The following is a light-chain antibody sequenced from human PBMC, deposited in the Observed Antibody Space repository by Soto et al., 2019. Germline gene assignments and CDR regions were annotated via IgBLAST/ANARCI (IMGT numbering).Light chain of an antibody. CDR1: QYVGTR. J-gene: IGKJ1*01. V-gene: IGKV3-11*01. CDR3: QQYRSWPRT. Sequence: EIVLTQSPATLSSSPGETATLSCRASQYVGTRLAWYQHKPGQAPRLLIYYTSNRATGIPARFSGSGSGTDFTLTINSLAPEDFAVYYCQQYRSWPRTFGQGTKVDIK. CDR2: YTS.